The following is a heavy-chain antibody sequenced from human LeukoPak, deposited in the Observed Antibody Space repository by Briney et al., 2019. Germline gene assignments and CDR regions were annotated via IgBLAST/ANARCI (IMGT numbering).Heavy chain of an antibody. V-gene: IGHV4-59*01. CDR2: IYYSGST. CDR1: GGSISSYY. J-gene: IGHJ4*02. Sequence: SETLSLTCTVSGGSISSYYWSWIRQPPGKGLEWIGYIYYSGSTNYNPSLESRVTISVDTSKDQFSLKMNSLTAADTAVYFCARDAPGGNDYFDYWGQGTLVTVSS. D-gene: IGHD5-12*01. CDR3: ARDAPGGNDYFDY.